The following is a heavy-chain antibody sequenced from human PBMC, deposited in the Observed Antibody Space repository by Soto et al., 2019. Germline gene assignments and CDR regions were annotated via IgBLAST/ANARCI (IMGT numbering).Heavy chain of an antibody. Sequence: QVQLVQSGAEVKKPGASVKVSCKASGYTFTSYGISWVRQAPGQGLEWMGWISAYNGNTNYAQKLQGRVTMTTDTPTRTAYRELRSLTSDDTAVYYCARDPRSSWYAPWGQGTLVTVPS. CDR3: ARDPRSSWYAP. CDR1: GYTFTSYG. CDR2: ISAYNGNT. V-gene: IGHV1-18*01. D-gene: IGHD6-13*01. J-gene: IGHJ5*02.